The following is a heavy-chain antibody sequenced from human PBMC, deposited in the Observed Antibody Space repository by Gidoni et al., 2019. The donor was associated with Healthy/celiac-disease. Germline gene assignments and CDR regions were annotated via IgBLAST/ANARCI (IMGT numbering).Heavy chain of an antibody. CDR2: ISYDGSNK. D-gene: IGHD5-18*01. CDR1: GFTFSSYG. CDR3: AKSIRKIQLGYFQH. J-gene: IGHJ1*01. Sequence: QVQLVESGGGVVQPGRSLRLSCAASGFTFSSYGMHWFRQAPGKGLEWVAVISYDGSNKYYADSVKGRFTISRDNSKNTLYLQMNSLRAEDTAVYYCAKSIRKIQLGYFQHWGQGTLVTVSS. V-gene: IGHV3-30*18.